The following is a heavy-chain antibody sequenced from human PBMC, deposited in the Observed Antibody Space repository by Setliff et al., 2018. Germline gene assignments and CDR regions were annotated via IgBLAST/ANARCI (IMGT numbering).Heavy chain of an antibody. J-gene: IGHJ6*02. CDR1: GYTFTSYD. CDR3: ARDGSNYYDSSGYYVLGFMDV. D-gene: IGHD3-22*01. V-gene: IGHV1-8*01. CDR2: TNPNSGNT. Sequence: GASVKVSCKASGYTFTSYDINWVRQATGQGLEWMGWTNPNSGNTGYAQKFQGRVTMTRNTSISTAYMELSSLRSEDTAVYYCARDGSNYYDSSGYYVLGFMDVWGQGTTVT.